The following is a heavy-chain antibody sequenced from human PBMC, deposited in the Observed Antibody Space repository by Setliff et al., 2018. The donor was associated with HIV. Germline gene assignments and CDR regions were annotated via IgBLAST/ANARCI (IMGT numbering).Heavy chain of an antibody. D-gene: IGHD3-9*01. CDR1: GFTFGKYW. V-gene: IGHV3-7*03. Sequence: HPGGSLRLSCATSGFTFGKYWMTWFRQAPAKGLEWVATIRQDGKEKYYVDSVKGRFTVSRDNRRGLVYLQMSGLRVEDTAVYHCARPPPSLQDFDFVFDSWGQGTPVTVSS. CDR2: IRQDGKEK. CDR3: ARPPPSLQDFDFVFDS. J-gene: IGHJ4*02.